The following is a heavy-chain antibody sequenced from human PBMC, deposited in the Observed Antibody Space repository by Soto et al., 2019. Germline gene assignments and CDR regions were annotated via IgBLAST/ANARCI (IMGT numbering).Heavy chain of an antibody. J-gene: IGHJ5*02. CDR3: ARDRGVAAAVSYRFDP. CDR1: GFTFSTYS. V-gene: IGHV3-48*01. Sequence: GGSLRLSCAAAGFTFSTYSMNLVRQAPGKGLEWXSXXXXSSGXXYXSDSXXXRLTISRDNANKSLYMQMXSLRAEDTAVYYCARDRGVAAAVSYRFDPVAQGTMVTVAS. D-gene: IGHD6-13*01. CDR2: XXXSSGXX.